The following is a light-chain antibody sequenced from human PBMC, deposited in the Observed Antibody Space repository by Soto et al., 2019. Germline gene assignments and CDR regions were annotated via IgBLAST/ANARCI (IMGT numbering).Light chain of an antibody. CDR3: QEYLSSSWT. V-gene: IGKV1-33*01. Sequence: DIQMTQSPSSLSASVGDRVTITCQASQNINNYLNWYQQKPGRAPKLLIYDASNLEAGVPSRFRGSGSGTEFTLTISSLQPDDFAIYYCQEYLSSSWTFGQGTKVDIK. J-gene: IGKJ1*01. CDR2: DAS. CDR1: QNINNY.